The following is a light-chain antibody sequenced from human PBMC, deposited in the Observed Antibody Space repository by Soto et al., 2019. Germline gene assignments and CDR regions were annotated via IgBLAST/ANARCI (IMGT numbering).Light chain of an antibody. Sequence: QAVVTQEPSLTVSPGGTVTLTCGSSTGVVTSGHYPYWFQQKPGQGPRTLIYDINRKHSWTPARFSGSLLGGNAALTLSGAQPEDEAEYYCLLTYRGSRVFGGGTKLTVL. CDR2: DIN. CDR1: TGVVTSGHY. J-gene: IGLJ2*01. CDR3: LLTYRGSRV. V-gene: IGLV7-46*01.